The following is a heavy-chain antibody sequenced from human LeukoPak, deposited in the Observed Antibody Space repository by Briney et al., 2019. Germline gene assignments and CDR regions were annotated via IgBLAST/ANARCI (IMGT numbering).Heavy chain of an antibody. V-gene: IGHV4-59*01. D-gene: IGHD3-10*01. CDR2: IYYSGST. Sequence: SETLSLTCTVSGGSISSYYWSWIRQPPGKGLEWIGYIYYSGSTNYNPSLKSRVTISVDTSKNQFPLKLSSVTAADTAVYYCARGGGESMVRGVADYWGRGTLVTVSS. CDR3: ARGGGESMVRGVADY. J-gene: IGHJ4*02. CDR1: GGSISSYY.